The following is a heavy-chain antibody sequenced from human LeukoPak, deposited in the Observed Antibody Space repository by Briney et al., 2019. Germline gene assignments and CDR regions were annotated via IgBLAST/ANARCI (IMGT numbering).Heavy chain of an antibody. Sequence: ASVKVSCKASGYTFNRYGMNWVRQAPGQGVEWMGWINTNTGNPTYAQGFTGRFVFSLDTSVSTAYLQINSLKAEDTAVYYCARDSISGSYVHYDNWGQGTLVTVSS. D-gene: IGHD1-26*01. V-gene: IGHV7-4-1*02. CDR2: INTNTGNP. CDR1: GYTFNRYG. J-gene: IGHJ4*02. CDR3: ARDSISGSYVHYDN.